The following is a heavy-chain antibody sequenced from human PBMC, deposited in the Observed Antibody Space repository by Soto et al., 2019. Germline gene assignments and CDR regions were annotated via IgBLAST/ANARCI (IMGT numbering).Heavy chain of an antibody. V-gene: IGHV4-31*11. CDR3: ARDDGSGTRWIFDY. D-gene: IGHD3-10*01. CDR1: GGSISGANYY. CDR2: IYYSGST. Sequence: QVQLQESGPGLVKPSQTLSLTCAVSGGSISGANYYWSWVRQHPGKGLEWIGNIYYSGSTEYNPSLKSRVTISLDASKDRFSLELRSVTAADTAVYYCARDDGSGTRWIFDYWGQGTLVTVSS. J-gene: IGHJ4*02.